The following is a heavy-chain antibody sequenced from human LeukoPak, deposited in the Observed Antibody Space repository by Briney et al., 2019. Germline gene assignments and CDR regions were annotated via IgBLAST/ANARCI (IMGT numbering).Heavy chain of an antibody. CDR1: GFIFSDYG. Sequence: GGSLRLSCAASGFIFSDYGMSWVRQAPGKGLEWVSAVSGSGGNTFYADSVKGRFTISRDNSKNTLYLQMNSLRAEDTAVYYCAKDFVVVPGNVNYFDYWGQGTLVTVSS. V-gene: IGHV3-23*01. CDR3: AKDFVVVPGNVNYFDY. CDR2: VSGSGGNT. D-gene: IGHD2-21*02. J-gene: IGHJ4*02.